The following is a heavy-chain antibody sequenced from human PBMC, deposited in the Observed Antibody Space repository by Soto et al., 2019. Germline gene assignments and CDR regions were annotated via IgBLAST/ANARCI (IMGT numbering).Heavy chain of an antibody. CDR2: INHSGGT. CDR3: ARDRQDYDLWSGYENEGHYGMDV. D-gene: IGHD3-3*01. Sequence: QVQLQQWGAGLLKPSETLSLTCAVYGGSLSGHYWTWIRQAPGKGLEWIGEINHSGGTNYNSSLKSRVTISLDTSKNQFSLILLSVTAADTAMYYCARDRQDYDLWSGYENEGHYGMDVWGRGTTVTVSS. CDR1: GGSLSGHY. J-gene: IGHJ6*02. V-gene: IGHV4-34*01.